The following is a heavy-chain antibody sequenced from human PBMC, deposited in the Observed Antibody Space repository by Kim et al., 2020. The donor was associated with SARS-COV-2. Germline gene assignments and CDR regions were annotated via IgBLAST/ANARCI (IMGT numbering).Heavy chain of an antibody. CDR1: GFTFSSYA. Sequence: GGSLRLSCAASGFTFSSYAMHWVRQAPGKGLGWVAVILYDGSNKYYADSVKGRFTISSDNSQNTLYRQMNSLRAEDTAVYYCARASTANYYYGMDVWGQGTTVTVSS. V-gene: IGHV3-30-3*01. D-gene: IGHD4-4*01. J-gene: IGHJ6*02. CDR2: ILYDGSNK. CDR3: ARASTANYYYGMDV.